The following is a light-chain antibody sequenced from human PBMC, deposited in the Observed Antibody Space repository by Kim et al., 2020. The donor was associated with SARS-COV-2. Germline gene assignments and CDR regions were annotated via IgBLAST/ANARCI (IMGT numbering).Light chain of an antibody. CDR1: QSVSNS. V-gene: IGKV3-15*01. CDR2: GAS. Sequence: EIVMTQSPATMSVSPGDRATLSCRASQSVSNSLAWYQQKPGQAPRLLIYGASTRATAFPARFRGSGSGTEFTLTISSLQSEDCAVYYCQQYNNWPLTFGQRTKADIK. J-gene: IGKJ1*01. CDR3: QQYNNWPLT.